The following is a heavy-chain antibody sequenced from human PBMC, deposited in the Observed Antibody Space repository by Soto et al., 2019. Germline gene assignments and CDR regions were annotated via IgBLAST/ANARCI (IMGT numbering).Heavy chain of an antibody. J-gene: IGHJ4*02. CDR2: VSHDGSNT. V-gene: IGHV3-30*18. CDR1: GFTFSDYA. Sequence: VQLVESGGGVVQPGRSLRLSCAASGFTFSDYAMHWVRQAPVKGLVWVAVVSHDGSNTHYADSVKGRVTIPRDSSKNKVSLEMTSLRAEDTAVYSRAKGGRQWLVTSDFNYRGQGALVTVSS. CDR3: AKGGRQWLVTSDFNY. D-gene: IGHD6-19*01.